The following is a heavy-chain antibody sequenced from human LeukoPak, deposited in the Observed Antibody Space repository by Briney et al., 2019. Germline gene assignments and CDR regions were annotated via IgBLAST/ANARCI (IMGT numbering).Heavy chain of an antibody. CDR3: AKGGTKSSWYSIAFDI. CDR2: INRNGDST. V-gene: IGHV3-20*04. Sequence: GGSLRLSCAASGFTFDDYGMSWVRQGPGKGLEWVSAINRNGDSTGYADSVKGRFTISRDNAKNSLYLQMNSLRAEDTAVYYCAKGGTKSSWYSIAFDIWGQGTMVTVSS. D-gene: IGHD6-13*01. J-gene: IGHJ3*02. CDR1: GFTFDDYG.